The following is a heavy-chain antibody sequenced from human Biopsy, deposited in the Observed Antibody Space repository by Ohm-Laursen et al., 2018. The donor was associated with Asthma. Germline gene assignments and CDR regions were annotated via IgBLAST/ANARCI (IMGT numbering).Heavy chain of an antibody. CDR2: ISKDASTQ. D-gene: IGHD3-16*01. Sequence: SLRLSCSASGFSFSNFAIHWVRQAPGKGLEWVGVISKDASTQDYADSVKGRFTMARDNSKNTLDLQMNSLSPEDTAVYYCARDFSRAIMIGGGREHYFDFWGQGTLVTVSS. V-gene: IGHV3-30*01. J-gene: IGHJ4*02. CDR3: ARDFSRAIMIGGGREHYFDF. CDR1: GFSFSNFA.